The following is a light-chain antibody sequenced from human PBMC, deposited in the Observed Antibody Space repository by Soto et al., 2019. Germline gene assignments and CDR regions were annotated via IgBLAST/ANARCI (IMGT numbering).Light chain of an antibody. V-gene: IGLV2-8*01. Sequence: QSALSQPASVSGSPGQSITLSCTGTSADVGGYNYVSWYQQHLGKAPKLIIYEVSQRPSGVPDRFSGSKSGNTASLTVSGLQTEDEADYYCSAYAGSNNFVFGSGTKVTVL. CDR2: EVS. J-gene: IGLJ1*01. CDR1: SADVGGYNY. CDR3: SAYAGSNNFV.